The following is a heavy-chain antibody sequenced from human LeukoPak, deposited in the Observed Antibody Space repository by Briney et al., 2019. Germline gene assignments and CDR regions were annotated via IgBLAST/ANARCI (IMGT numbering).Heavy chain of an antibody. Sequence: SETLSLTCTVSGGSISSGSYYWSWIRQPPGKGLEWIGDVGHSGSADYNPSLKSRVTVSADPSKNQFSLKLSSVTAADTAVYYCARDYVYYGSANWFDPWGQGTLVTVSS. J-gene: IGHJ5*02. CDR3: ARDYVYYGSANWFDP. CDR2: VGHSGSA. D-gene: IGHD3-10*01. V-gene: IGHV4-39*07. CDR1: GGSISSGSYY.